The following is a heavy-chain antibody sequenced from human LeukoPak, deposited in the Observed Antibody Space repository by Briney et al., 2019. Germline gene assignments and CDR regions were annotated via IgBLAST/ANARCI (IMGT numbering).Heavy chain of an antibody. D-gene: IGHD3-22*01. CDR2: ISSSGSTI. CDR1: GFTFSSYE. CDR3: ARDYYDSSGYYSPFDY. Sequence: GGSVRLSCAASGFTFSSYEMNWVRQAPGKGLEWVSYISSSGSTIYYADSVKGRFTISRDNAKNSLYLQMNSLRAEDTAVYYCARDYYDSSGYYSPFDYWGQGTLVTVSS. V-gene: IGHV3-48*03. J-gene: IGHJ4*02.